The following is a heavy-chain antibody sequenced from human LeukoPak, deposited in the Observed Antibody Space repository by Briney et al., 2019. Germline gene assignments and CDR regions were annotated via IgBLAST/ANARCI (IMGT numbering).Heavy chain of an antibody. J-gene: IGHJ4*02. V-gene: IGHV4-4*07. Sequence: SETQSLPCTVSGGPISIYYWTCIPQSAGRGLVRIGRIYPSGTTHYNPSLKSRVTMSVDTSKNQFSVKLSSVTAADTAVYYCARENSGSYREFDYWGQGTLVTVSS. CDR3: ARENSGSYREFDY. CDR2: IYPSGTT. D-gene: IGHD1-26*01. CDR1: GGPISIYY.